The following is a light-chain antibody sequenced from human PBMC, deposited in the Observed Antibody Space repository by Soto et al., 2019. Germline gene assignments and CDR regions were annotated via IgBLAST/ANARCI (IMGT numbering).Light chain of an antibody. Sequence: EIVMTQSPATLSMSPGERATLSCRASQSVSSNLAWYQQKPGQAPRLLIYGASTRATGIPARFSGSGSGTEFSLTISSLQSEDFAVYHCQQYNNWPPSITFGQGTRLEIK. V-gene: IGKV3-15*01. CDR2: GAS. J-gene: IGKJ5*01. CDR3: QQYNNWPPSIT. CDR1: QSVSSN.